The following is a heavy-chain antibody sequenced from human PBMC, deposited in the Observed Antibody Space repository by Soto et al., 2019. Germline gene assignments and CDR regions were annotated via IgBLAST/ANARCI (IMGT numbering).Heavy chain of an antibody. V-gene: IGHV3-33*01. CDR1: GFTFSSYG. CDR3: ARDPDYDFWSGVNYYYGMDV. CDR2: IWYDGSNK. J-gene: IGHJ6*02. D-gene: IGHD3-3*01. Sequence: GGSLRLSCAASGFTFSSYGMHWVRQAPGKGLEWVAVIWYDGSNKYYADSVKGRFTISRDNSKNTLYLQMNSLRAEDTAVYYCARDPDYDFWSGVNYYYGMDVWGQGTTVTVSS.